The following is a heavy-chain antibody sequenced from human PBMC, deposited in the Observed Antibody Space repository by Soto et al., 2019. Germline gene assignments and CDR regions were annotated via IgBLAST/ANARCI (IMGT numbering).Heavy chain of an antibody. CDR2: ISAYNGNT. J-gene: IGHJ4*02. CDR3: ARVDCSGGSCYPTFDY. Sequence: QVQLVQSGAEVKKPGASVKVSCKASGYTFTSYGISWVRQAPGQGLEWMGWISAYNGNTNYAQKLQGRGTMTTDTSTSTAYMELRSLISDDTAVYYCARVDCSGGSCYPTFDYWGQGTLVTVSS. CDR1: GYTFTSYG. D-gene: IGHD2-15*01. V-gene: IGHV1-18*01.